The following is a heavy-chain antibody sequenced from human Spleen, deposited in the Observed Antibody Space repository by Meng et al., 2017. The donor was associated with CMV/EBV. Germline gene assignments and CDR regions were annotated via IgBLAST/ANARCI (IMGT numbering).Heavy chain of an antibody. V-gene: IGHV4-34*01. CDR1: GGSFSGYY. J-gene: IGHJ6*02. Sequence: GSLRLSCAVYGGSFSGYYWSWIRQPPGKGLEWIGEINHSGSTNYNPSLKSRVTISVDTSKNQFSLKLSSVTAADTAVYYCARITAMHGYYYYYGMDVWGQGTTVTVSS. CDR3: ARITAMHGYYYYYGMDV. D-gene: IGHD2-2*01. CDR2: INHSGST.